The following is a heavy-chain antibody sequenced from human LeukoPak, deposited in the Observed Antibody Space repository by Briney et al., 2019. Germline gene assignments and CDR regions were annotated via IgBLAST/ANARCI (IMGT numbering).Heavy chain of an antibody. CDR3: ARASYDFWSGYYTQGFDP. CDR2: INHSGST. D-gene: IGHD3-3*01. Sequence: LETLSLTCAVYGGSFSGYYWSWIRQPPGKGLEWIGEINHSGSTNYNPSLKSRVTISVDTSKNQFSLKLSSVTAADTAVYYCARASYDFWSGYYTQGFDPWGQGTLVTVSS. V-gene: IGHV4-34*01. J-gene: IGHJ5*02. CDR1: GGSFSGYY.